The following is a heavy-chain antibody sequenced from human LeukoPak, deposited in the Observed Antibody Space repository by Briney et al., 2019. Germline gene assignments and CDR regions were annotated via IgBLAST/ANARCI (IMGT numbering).Heavy chain of an antibody. CDR3: ARDSGTYSYFDY. Sequence: ASVRVSCKASGYTFTGYYMHWVRQAPGQGLEWMGRINPNSGGTNYAQKFQGRVTMTTDTSTSTAYMELRSLRSDDTAVYYCARDSGTYSYFDYWGQGTLVTVSS. CDR2: INPNSGGT. V-gene: IGHV1-2*06. J-gene: IGHJ4*02. D-gene: IGHD1-26*01. CDR1: GYTFTGYY.